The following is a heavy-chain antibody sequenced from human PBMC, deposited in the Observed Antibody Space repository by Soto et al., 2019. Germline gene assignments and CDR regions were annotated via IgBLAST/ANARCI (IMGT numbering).Heavy chain of an antibody. CDR2: VRGSGGST. CDR3: AGYDPFDY. Sequence: EVQLLESGGGLVQPGGSLRLSCAVSGFTFSSHAMSWVRQAPGKGLEWVSGVRGSGGSTYYADSVKGRFTISRDNSKNTLDLQMNSLRAEDTAVYYCAGYDPFDYWGQGTLVTVSS. CDR1: GFTFSSHA. D-gene: IGHD5-12*01. V-gene: IGHV3-23*01. J-gene: IGHJ4*02.